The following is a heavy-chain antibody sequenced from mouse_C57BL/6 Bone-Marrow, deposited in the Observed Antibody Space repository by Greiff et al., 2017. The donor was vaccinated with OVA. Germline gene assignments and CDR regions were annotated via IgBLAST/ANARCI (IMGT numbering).Heavy chain of an antibody. Sequence: QVQLQQPGAELVRPGSSVKLSCKASGYTFTSYWMDWVKQRPGQGLEWIGNIYPSDSETHYNQKFKDKATLTVDKSSSTAYMQLSSLTSEDSAVYYCARKGVITTVVPFAYWGQGTLVTVSA. CDR3: ARKGVITTVVPFAY. D-gene: IGHD1-1*01. CDR1: GYTFTSYW. CDR2: IYPSDSET. V-gene: IGHV1-61*01. J-gene: IGHJ3*01.